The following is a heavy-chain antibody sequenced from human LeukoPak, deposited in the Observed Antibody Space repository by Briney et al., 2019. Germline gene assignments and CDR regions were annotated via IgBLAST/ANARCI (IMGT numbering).Heavy chain of an antibody. V-gene: IGHV1-8*02. CDR1: GYTFTSYG. D-gene: IGHD4-17*01. J-gene: IGHJ6*03. CDR3: ARGLFYGDYVVYYYYMDV. CDR2: MNPNSGNT. Sequence: GASVKVSCKASGYTFTSYGISWVRQATGQGLEWMGWMNPNSGNTGYAQKFQGRVNMTRNTSISTAYMELSSLRSEDTAVYYCARGLFYGDYVVYYYYMDVWGKGTTVTVSS.